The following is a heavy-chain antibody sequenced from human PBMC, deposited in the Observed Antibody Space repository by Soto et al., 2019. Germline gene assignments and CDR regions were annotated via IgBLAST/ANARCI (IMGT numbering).Heavy chain of an antibody. CDR3: GPRGAVADPRGY. J-gene: IGHJ4*02. D-gene: IGHD6-19*01. CDR1: GGSFSDFY. Sequence: QVQLQQWGAGLLKPSETLSLTCAVYGGSFSDFYWTWIRQPPGKGLEWIGEINHSGSTNYNPSLKSRVXIXVHXSKNQFSLNLTSVTAADTAVYYCGPRGAVADPRGYWGQGTLVTVSS. V-gene: IGHV4-34*01. CDR2: INHSGST.